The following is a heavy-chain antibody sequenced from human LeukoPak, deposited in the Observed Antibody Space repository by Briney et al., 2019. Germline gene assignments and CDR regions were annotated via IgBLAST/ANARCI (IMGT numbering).Heavy chain of an antibody. V-gene: IGHV5-51*01. Sequence: GESLKISCKGSGYSFTNYWIGWMRQMPGKGLEWMGIIYPGVSDTRYSPSFQGQVTISDDKSISTAYLQWSSLKASDTAMYYCARQGVYSSGWYPFDYWGQGTLVTVSS. CDR3: ARQGVYSSGWYPFDY. CDR1: GYSFTNYW. CDR2: IYPGVSDT. D-gene: IGHD6-19*01. J-gene: IGHJ4*02.